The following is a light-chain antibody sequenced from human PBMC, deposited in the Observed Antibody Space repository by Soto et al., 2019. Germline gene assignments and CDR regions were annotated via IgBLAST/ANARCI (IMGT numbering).Light chain of an antibody. Sequence: DIQMTQSPSTLSASVGDGVTITCRASQSLGSGLALYQQKPGKAPKLLIYKATTLQRGVPSRFSGSGSGTEFTLTITSLQPDDFATYYCQQYNSYPWTFGHGTKVDIK. CDR2: KAT. CDR1: QSLGSG. CDR3: QQYNSYPWT. V-gene: IGKV1-5*03. J-gene: IGKJ1*01.